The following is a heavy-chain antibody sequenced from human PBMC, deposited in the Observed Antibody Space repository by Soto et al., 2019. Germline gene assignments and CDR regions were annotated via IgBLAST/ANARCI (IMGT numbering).Heavy chain of an antibody. J-gene: IGHJ6*02. CDR3: ARNTEPQRLMDV. D-gene: IGHD1-26*01. V-gene: IGHV4-30-4*01. CDR1: GGSISSGDYY. CDR2: IYYRGST. Sequence: KPSETLSLTCTVSGGSISSGDYYWSWIRQPPGKGLGWIGYIYYRGSTYYNPSLKSRLIMSVDTSKNQISLKLSSVTAADTAVYYCARNTEPQRLMDVWGQGTTLTVSS.